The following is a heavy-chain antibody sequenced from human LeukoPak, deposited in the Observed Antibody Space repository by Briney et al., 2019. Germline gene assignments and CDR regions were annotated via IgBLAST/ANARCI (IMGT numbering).Heavy chain of an antibody. CDR2: IYYSGST. D-gene: IGHD5-12*01. Sequence: SETLSLTCTVSGGSISSYYWSWIRQPPGKGLEWIGYIYYSGSTNYNPSLKSRVTISVDTSKNQFSLKLSSVTAADTAVYYCARGVYSGFFYFDYWGQGTLVTVSP. V-gene: IGHV4-59*08. CDR3: ARGVYSGFFYFDY. J-gene: IGHJ4*02. CDR1: GGSISSYY.